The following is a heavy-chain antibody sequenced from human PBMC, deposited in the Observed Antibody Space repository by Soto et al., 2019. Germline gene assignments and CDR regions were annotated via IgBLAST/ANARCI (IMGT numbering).Heavy chain of an antibody. Sequence: LRLSCAASVFTFSSYSMNWVRQAPGKGLEWVSSTSSSSSYIYYADSVKGRFTISRDNAKNSLYLQMNSLRAEDTAVYYCARGFGSSYPNFDYWGQGTLVTVSS. V-gene: IGHV3-21*01. CDR1: VFTFSSYS. CDR2: TSSSSSYI. J-gene: IGHJ4*02. D-gene: IGHD1-26*01. CDR3: ARGFGSSYPNFDY.